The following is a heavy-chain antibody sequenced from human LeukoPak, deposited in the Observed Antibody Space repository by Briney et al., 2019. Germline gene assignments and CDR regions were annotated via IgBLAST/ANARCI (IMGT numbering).Heavy chain of an antibody. CDR1: GGSFSGYY. J-gene: IGHJ3*02. V-gene: IGHV4-34*01. Sequence: TSETLSLTCAVYGGSFSGYYWSWIRQPPGKGLEWIGEINHSGGTNYNPSLKSRVTISLGTSRNQFSLKLNSVTAADTAVYYCAKSNGYGLVDIWGQGTMVTVSS. CDR3: AKSNGYGLVDI. D-gene: IGHD3-10*01. CDR2: INHSGGT.